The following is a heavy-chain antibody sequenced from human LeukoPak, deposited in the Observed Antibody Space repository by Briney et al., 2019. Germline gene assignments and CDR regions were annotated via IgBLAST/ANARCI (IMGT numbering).Heavy chain of an antibody. D-gene: IGHD6-6*01. CDR1: GYTFPSYF. Sequence: ASVNVSCKASGYTFPSYFMHWVRQAPGQGLEWMGIINPTGGSTTYAQRFQGRVTMTRDTSTSTVYMELSSLRSDDTAVYYCARTAARRFDYWGQGTLVTVSS. J-gene: IGHJ4*02. CDR3: ARTAARRFDY. CDR2: INPTGGST. V-gene: IGHV1-46*01.